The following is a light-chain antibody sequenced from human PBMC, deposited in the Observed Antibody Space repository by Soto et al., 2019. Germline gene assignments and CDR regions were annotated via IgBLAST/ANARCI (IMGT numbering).Light chain of an antibody. V-gene: IGKV3-20*01. Sequence: EIMLSLSPATLSLYPGERATLSCRASQSVSSYLAWYQQKPGQAPRLLIYDASSRATGIPDRFSGSGSGTDFTLTISRLEPEDFAVYYCQQYGSSPKLTFGGRSMV. CDR3: QQYGSSPKLT. J-gene: IGKJ4*01. CDR2: DAS. CDR1: QSVSSY.